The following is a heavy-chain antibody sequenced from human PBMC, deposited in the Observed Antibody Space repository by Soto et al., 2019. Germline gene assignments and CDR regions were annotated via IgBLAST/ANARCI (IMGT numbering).Heavy chain of an antibody. Sequence: ASVKVSCKASGYTFTSYGISWVRQAPGQGLEWMGWISAYNGNTNYAQKLQGRVTMTTDTSTSTAYMELRSLRSDDTAVYYCARDIIPTIFEKIDAFDIWGQGTMVTVSS. D-gene: IGHD3-3*01. V-gene: IGHV1-18*01. J-gene: IGHJ3*02. CDR1: GYTFTSYG. CDR3: ARDIIPTIFEKIDAFDI. CDR2: ISAYNGNT.